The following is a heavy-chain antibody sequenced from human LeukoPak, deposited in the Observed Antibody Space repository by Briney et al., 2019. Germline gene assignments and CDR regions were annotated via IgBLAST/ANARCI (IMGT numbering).Heavy chain of an antibody. CDR3: ARGAAAVRAYYYYGMDV. CDR2: INPSGGST. D-gene: IGHD6-13*01. CDR1: GYTFSSYY. V-gene: IGHV1-46*01. Sequence: ASVKVSCKASGYTFSSYYMHWVRQAPGQGLEWMGMINPSGGSTSYAQNFQGRVTMTRDTSTSTVYMELSSLRSEDTAVYYCARGAAAVRAYYYYGMDVWGQGTTVTVSS. J-gene: IGHJ6*02.